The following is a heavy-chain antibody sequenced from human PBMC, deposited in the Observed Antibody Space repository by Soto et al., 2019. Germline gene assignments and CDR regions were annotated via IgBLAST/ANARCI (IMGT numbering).Heavy chain of an antibody. CDR3: AKDWRYNYDTDAFDI. CDR2: ISYDGSEK. J-gene: IGHJ3*02. V-gene: IGHV3-30*18. Sequence: GGSLRLSCAASRFPFSTYSMNWVRQAPGKGLEWVAVISYDGSEKYYADSVKGRFTMSRDYTKNALYLQMDSLRTEDTAVYFCAKDWRYNYDTDAFDIWGQGTMVTVSS. D-gene: IGHD5-18*01. CDR1: RFPFSTYS.